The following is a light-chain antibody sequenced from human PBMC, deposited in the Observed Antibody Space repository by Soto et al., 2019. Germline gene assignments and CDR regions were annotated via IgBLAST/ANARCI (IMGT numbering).Light chain of an antibody. J-gene: IGKJ5*01. CDR2: DAS. CDR1: QSVSSY. CDR3: QQYGSLPIT. V-gene: IGKV3-20*01. Sequence: EIVMTQSPATLSVSPGERATLSCRASQSVSSYLAWYQQKPGQAPRLLIYDASNRATGIPDRFSGSGSGTDFTLTISRLEPEDFAVYYCQQYGSLPITFGQGTRLEIK.